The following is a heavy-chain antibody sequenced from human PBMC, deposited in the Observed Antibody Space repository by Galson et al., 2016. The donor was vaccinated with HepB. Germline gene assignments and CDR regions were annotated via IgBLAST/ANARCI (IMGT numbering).Heavy chain of an antibody. J-gene: IGHJ4*02. CDR2: ISGPGTTT. CDR3: TRIDYDSGSDFDY. Sequence: SLRLSCAASGFTFTAYVMAWVRQTPEKGLEWVSTISGPGTTTFYADSVKGRFSISRDNAKNTLYLQMNSLRVDDTAIYYCTRIDYDSGSDFDYWGQGTLVTVSS. CDR1: GFTFTAYV. V-gene: IGHV3-23*01. D-gene: IGHD3-16*01.